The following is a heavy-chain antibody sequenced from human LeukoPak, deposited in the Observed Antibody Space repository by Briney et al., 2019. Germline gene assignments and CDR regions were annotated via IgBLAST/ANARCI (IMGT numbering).Heavy chain of an antibody. D-gene: IGHD3-22*01. J-gene: IGHJ4*02. CDR2: IYYSGST. V-gene: IGHV4-59*04. CDR1: GGSISSYY. Sequence: SETLSLTCTVSGGSISSYYWSWIRQPPGKGLEWIGYIYYSGSTYYNPSLKSRITISIDTSKNQFSLKLSSVTAADTAVYYCVTQRGYYDSPDNYWGQGTLVTVSS. CDR3: VTQRGYYDSPDNY.